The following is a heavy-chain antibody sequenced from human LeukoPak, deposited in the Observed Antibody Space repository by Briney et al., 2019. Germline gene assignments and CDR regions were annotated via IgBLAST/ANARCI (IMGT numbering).Heavy chain of an antibody. V-gene: IGHV6-1*01. D-gene: IGHD2-15*01. J-gene: IGHJ4*02. CDR1: GDSVSTNTAA. CDR3: ARDGWPAFDY. Sequence: SQTLSLTCAISGDSVSTNTAAWNWIRQSPSRGLQWLGRTYYRSKWYTDYAVSVKSRITINPDTSKNQFSLQLNSVTPEDTAVYFCARDGWPAFDYWGQGTLVTVSS. CDR2: TYYRSKWYT.